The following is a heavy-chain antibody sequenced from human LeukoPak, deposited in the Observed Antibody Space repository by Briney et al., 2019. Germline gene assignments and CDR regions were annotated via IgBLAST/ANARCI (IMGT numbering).Heavy chain of an antibody. J-gene: IGHJ5*02. CDR3: ARDRYYGSGSYYSFNWFDP. D-gene: IGHD3-10*01. Sequence: ASVKVSCKASGYTFTGYYIHWVRQAPGQGLEWMGWINPNSGDTYNAQKFQGRVTMTRDTSISTAYMELSRLRFDDTAVYYRARDRYYGSGSYYSFNWFDPWGQGTLVTVSS. CDR2: INPNSGDT. CDR1: GYTFTGYY. V-gene: IGHV1-2*02.